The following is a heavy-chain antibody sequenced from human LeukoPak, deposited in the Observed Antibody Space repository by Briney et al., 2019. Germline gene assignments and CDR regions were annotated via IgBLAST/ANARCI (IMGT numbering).Heavy chain of an antibody. CDR3: ARGIKFYDYWTYFDF. Sequence: ASVKVSCKASGYTFTDYYIHWVRLAPGQGLEWMGWINPKSGETKYAQNLQGRVSLTRDSSINTTSMELSGLRSDDTAVYFCARGIKFYDYWTYFDFWGQGTPVTVSS. D-gene: IGHD3-3*01. CDR1: GYTFTDYY. J-gene: IGHJ4*02. V-gene: IGHV1-2*02. CDR2: INPKSGET.